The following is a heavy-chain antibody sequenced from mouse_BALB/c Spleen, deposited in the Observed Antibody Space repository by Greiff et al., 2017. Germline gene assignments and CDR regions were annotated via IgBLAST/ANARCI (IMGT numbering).Heavy chain of an antibody. J-gene: IGHJ4*01. CDR2: IDPENGDT. CDR3: AAPGFYGSSYAMDY. D-gene: IGHD1-1*01. CDR1: GFNIKDYY. Sequence: VQLKQSGAELVRSGASVKLSCTASGFNIKDYYMHWVKQRPEQGLEWIGWIDPENGDTEYAPKFQGKATMTADTSSNTAYLQLSSLTSEDTAVSSCAAPGFYGSSYAMDYWGQGTSVTVSS. V-gene: IGHV14-4*02.